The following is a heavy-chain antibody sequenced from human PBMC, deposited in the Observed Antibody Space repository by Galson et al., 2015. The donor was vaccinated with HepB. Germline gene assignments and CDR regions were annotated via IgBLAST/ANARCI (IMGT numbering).Heavy chain of an antibody. CDR2: IKQDGSDK. J-gene: IGHJ4*02. CDR3: ATYDNSGRIEC. D-gene: IGHD3-22*01. Sequence: SLRLSCAASAFTFSSYWMSWVRQAPGKGLEWVANIKQDGSDKNYVVSVTGRFSISRDNAKNSLYLQMNSLGAEDSAIYYCATYDNSGRIECWGQGTLVTVSS. V-gene: IGHV3-7*01. CDR1: AFTFSSYW.